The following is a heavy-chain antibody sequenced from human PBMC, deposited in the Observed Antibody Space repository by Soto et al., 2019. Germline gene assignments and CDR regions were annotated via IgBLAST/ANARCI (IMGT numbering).Heavy chain of an antibody. V-gene: IGHV1-69*01. CDR3: AVAMVREILIFESSGMHV. CDR2: IIPNFDTP. Sequence: QVHLVQSGAEVKKPGSSVKVSCKPSGGSFNNYAVSWVRQAPGQGLEWMGGIIPNFDTPNYAQKFQDRVTIIADEYTSTVYMELRSLRSNDTAVYYCAVAMVREILIFESSGMHVWGQGTTVIVSS. J-gene: IGHJ6*02. CDR1: GGSFNNYA. D-gene: IGHD3-10*01.